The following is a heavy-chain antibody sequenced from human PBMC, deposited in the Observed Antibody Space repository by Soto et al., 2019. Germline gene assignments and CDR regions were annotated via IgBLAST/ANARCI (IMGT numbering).Heavy chain of an antibody. CDR1: GGSISSSSYY. CDR3: ASEIVVVVAATRAEYFQH. V-gene: IGHV4-39*01. J-gene: IGHJ1*01. CDR2: IYYSGST. Sequence: SETLSLTCTVSGGSISSSSYYFFCIRERPWKGLEWIGSIYYSGSTYYNPSLKSRVTISVDTSKNQFSLKLSSVTAADTAVYYCASEIVVVVAATRAEYFQHWGQGTLVTVSS. D-gene: IGHD2-15*01.